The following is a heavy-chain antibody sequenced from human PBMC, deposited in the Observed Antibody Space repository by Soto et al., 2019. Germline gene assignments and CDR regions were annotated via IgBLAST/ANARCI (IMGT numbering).Heavy chain of an antibody. CDR1: GGSISSSSYY. CDR3: ARVHVMVVAGSTFDY. Sequence: LSLTCTVSGGSISSSSYYWGWIRQPPGKGLEWIGSIYYSGSTYYNPSLKSRVTISVDTSKNQFSLRLTSVTAADTATYYCARVHVMVVAGSTFDYWGPGTLVTVSS. D-gene: IGHD6-19*01. V-gene: IGHV4-39*01. CDR2: IYYSGST. J-gene: IGHJ4*03.